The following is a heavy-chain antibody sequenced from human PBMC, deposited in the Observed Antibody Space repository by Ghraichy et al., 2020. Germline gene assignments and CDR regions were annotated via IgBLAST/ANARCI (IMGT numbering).Heavy chain of an antibody. CDR3: ATLIAGWSGRGY. D-gene: IGHD3-3*01. CDR1: GASVGSGSYH. J-gene: IGHJ1*01. Sequence: SETLSLTCTVSGASVGSGSYHWTWIRQHPGKGPEWIGTINHDGSANYDLSLDSRVSMSMDTSKNQFSMNLKSATAADTAIYYCATLIAGWSGRGYWGQGTLVSVSS. V-gene: IGHV4-31*03. CDR2: INHDGSA.